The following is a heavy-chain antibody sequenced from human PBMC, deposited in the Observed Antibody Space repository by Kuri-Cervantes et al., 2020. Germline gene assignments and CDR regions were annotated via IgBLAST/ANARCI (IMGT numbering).Heavy chain of an antibody. D-gene: IGHD3-9*01. V-gene: IGHV2-5*08. CDR2: IYWDDDK. CDR3: AHSPRYFDWLLPFDY. Sequence: TLSLTCTVSGGSISSYYWSWIRQPPGKGLEWLALIYWDDDKRYSPSLKSRLTITKDTSKNQVVLTMTNMDPVDTATYYCAHSPRYFDWLLPFDYWGQGTLVTVSS. J-gene: IGHJ4*02. CDR1: GGSISSYYW.